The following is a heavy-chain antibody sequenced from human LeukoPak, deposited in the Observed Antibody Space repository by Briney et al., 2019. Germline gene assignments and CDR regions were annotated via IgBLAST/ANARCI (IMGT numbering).Heavy chain of an antibody. CDR1: GFTFSSYD. CDR2: ISSSGSTI. CDR3: ARDNSKFDP. Sequence: GGSLRLSCAASGFTFSSYDMNWVRQAPGKGLEWVSYISSSGSTIYYADSVKGRFTISRDNAKNSLYLQMNSLRAEDTAVYYCARDNSKFDPWGQGTLVTVSS. V-gene: IGHV3-48*03. J-gene: IGHJ5*02. D-gene: IGHD4-23*01.